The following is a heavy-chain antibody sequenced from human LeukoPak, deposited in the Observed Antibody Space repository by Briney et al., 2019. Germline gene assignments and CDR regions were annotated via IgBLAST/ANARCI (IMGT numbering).Heavy chain of an antibody. CDR3: ARDRGREQQLVRGWFDP. J-gene: IGHJ5*02. CDR1: GFTFSSYS. D-gene: IGHD6-13*01. V-gene: IGHV3-21*01. CDR2: ISSSSSYI. Sequence: GGSLRLSCAASGFTFSSYSMNWVRQAPGKGLEWVSSISSSSSYIYYADSVKGRFTISRDNAKNSLYLQMNSLRAEDTAVYYCARDRGREQQLVRGWFDPWGQGTLVTVSS.